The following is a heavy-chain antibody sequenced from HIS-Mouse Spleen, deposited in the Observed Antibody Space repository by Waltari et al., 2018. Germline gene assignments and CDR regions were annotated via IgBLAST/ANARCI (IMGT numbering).Heavy chain of an antibody. CDR3: ARGYGGNSWFDP. J-gene: IGHJ5*02. CDR2: IYHSGST. CDR1: GYSISSGYY. V-gene: IGHV4-38-2*02. D-gene: IGHD2-21*02. Sequence: QVQLQESGPGLVKPSETLSLTCTVSGYSISSGYYWGWIRQPPGKGLEWIGSIYHSGSTYYNPSLKSRVTISVDTSKNQFSLKLSSVTAADTAVYYCARGYGGNSWFDPWGQGTLVTVSS.